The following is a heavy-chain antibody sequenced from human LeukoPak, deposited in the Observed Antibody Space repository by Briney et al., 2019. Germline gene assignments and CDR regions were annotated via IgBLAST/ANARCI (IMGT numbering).Heavy chain of an antibody. CDR3: ARHQEAAAASGYFDY. CDR1: GGTFSSDT. V-gene: IGHV1-69*13. D-gene: IGHD6-13*01. J-gene: IGHJ4*02. Sequence: SVKVSCKASGGTFSSDTISWVRQAPGQSLEWMGGFIPIFDTTHFAQKFRDRVTFTADDSTGTAYMELSSLRSDDTAMYYCARHQEAAAASGYFDYWGQGTLVTVSS. CDR2: FIPIFDTT.